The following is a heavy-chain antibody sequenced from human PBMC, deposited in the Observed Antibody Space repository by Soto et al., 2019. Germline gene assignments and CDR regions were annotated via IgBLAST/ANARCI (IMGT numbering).Heavy chain of an antibody. Sequence: PSETLSLTCTVSGGSISSYYWSWIRQPPGKGLEWIGYIYYSGSTYYNPSLKSRVTISVDTSKNQFSLKLSSVTAADTAVYYCARGIYYYDSSGQPPWFDPWGQGTLVTVSS. CDR2: IYYSGST. CDR1: GGSISSYY. V-gene: IGHV4-59*12. D-gene: IGHD3-22*01. J-gene: IGHJ5*02. CDR3: ARGIYYYDSSGQPPWFDP.